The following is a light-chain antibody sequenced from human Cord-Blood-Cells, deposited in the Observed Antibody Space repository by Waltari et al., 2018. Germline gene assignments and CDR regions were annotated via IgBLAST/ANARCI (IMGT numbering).Light chain of an antibody. CDR1: ESLLHSNGYNY. Sequence: DIVMTQSPIYLPVTPGEPAYISCRSSESLLHSNGYNYLDWFLQKPGQSPQLLIYLGSNRASGVPDRFSGSGSGTDFTLKISRVEAEDVGVYYCMQALQTPYTFGQGTKLEIK. CDR2: LGS. CDR3: MQALQTPYT. V-gene: IGKV2-28*01. J-gene: IGKJ2*01.